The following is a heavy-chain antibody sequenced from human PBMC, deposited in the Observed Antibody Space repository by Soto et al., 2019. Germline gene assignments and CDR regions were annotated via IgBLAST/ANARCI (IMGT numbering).Heavy chain of an antibody. J-gene: IGHJ3*02. CDR1: GFTFSSYT. CDR2: VSYDGSKK. V-gene: IGHV3-30-3*01. Sequence: QVQLVESGGGVVQPGRSLRLSCAASGFTFSSYTMHWVRQAPGKGLEWVALVSYDGSKKYYADSVTGRFTISRDNSKNTLDLQMNTLRAEDTAMYYCVRDGCSGSEDGFDIWGQGTMVTVSS. D-gene: IGHD1-26*01. CDR3: VRDGCSGSEDGFDI.